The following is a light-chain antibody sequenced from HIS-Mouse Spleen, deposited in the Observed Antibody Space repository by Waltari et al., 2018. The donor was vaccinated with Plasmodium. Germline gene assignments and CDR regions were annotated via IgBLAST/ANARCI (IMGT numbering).Light chain of an antibody. J-gene: IGLJ3*02. CDR1: ALPKNY. CDR3: YSTDSSGNHRV. Sequence: SYELTQPPSVSVSPGQTARITCSGDALPKNYDYCYQHKSGQAPVMVIYEDSKRPSGIPERFSGSSSGTMATLTISGAQVEDEADYYCYSTDSSGNHRVFGGGTKLTVL. CDR2: EDS. V-gene: IGLV3-10*01.